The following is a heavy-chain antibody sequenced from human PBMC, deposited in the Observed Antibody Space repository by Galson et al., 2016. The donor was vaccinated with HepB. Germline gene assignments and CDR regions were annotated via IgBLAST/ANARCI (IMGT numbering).Heavy chain of an antibody. J-gene: IGHJ6*02. CDR3: ARFGPRYFGMGNLEFYFFFGMDV. V-gene: IGHV1-69*11. CDR2: IITIIGNP. D-gene: IGHD3-10*01. Sequence: SVKVSCKGSGDTFSIHGINWVRRAPGQGLEWSLSIITIIGNPDYAQNFRGRFTIHAQASINTGPIELSGLTFEDTAVYYCARFGPRYFGMGNLEFYFFFGMDVWGQGTTVTVSS. CDR1: GDTFSIHG.